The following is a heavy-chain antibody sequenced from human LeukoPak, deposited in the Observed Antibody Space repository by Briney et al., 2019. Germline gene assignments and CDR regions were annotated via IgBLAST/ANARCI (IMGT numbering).Heavy chain of an antibody. J-gene: IGHJ4*02. CDR2: ISGSGGST. V-gene: IGHV3-23*01. CDR1: GFTFSSYV. Sequence: PGGSLRLSCAASGFTFSSYVMNWVRQAPGKGLEWVSGISGSGGSTYYADSVEGRFTISRDNSKNTLYLQMNSLRAEDTAVYYCAKDTVIRYSYGRTDYWGQGTLVTASS. D-gene: IGHD5-18*01. CDR3: AKDTVIRYSYGRTDY.